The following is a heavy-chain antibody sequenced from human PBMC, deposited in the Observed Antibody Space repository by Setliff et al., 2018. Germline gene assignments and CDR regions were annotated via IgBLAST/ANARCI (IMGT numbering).Heavy chain of an antibody. V-gene: IGHV5-51*01. J-gene: IGHJ6*02. CDR1: GYSFSNFW. CDR2: IYPGDSHT. CDR3: ANAYNYGYAHYYYGMDV. D-gene: IGHD5-18*01. Sequence: GESLKISCKGSGYSFSNFWIGWVRQMPGKGLEWMGIIYPGDSHTRYSPSFQGQVTMSADKSINTAYLQWSNLKASDTAIYYCANAYNYGYAHYYYGMDVWGQGTTVTVSS.